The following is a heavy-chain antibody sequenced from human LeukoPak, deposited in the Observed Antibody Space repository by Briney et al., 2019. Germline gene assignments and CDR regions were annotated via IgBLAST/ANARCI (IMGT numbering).Heavy chain of an antibody. CDR2: ISSDGSTT. J-gene: IGHJ4*02. D-gene: IGHD2-2*01. Sequence: GGSLRLSCAASGFTFSTYWMHWVRQAPGKGLVWVSRISSDGSTTTYADSVKGRFTISRDNTKNTLYLQMNSLRAEDTAVYYCARVKYCSSASCYSYFDYWGQGTLVTVSS. CDR3: ARVKYCSSASCYSYFDY. CDR1: GFTFSTYW. V-gene: IGHV3-74*01.